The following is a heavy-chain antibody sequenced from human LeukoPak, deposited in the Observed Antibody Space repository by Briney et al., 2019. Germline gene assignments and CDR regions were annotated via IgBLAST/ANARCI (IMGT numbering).Heavy chain of an antibody. D-gene: IGHD3-10*01. CDR1: GYAFTSNY. V-gene: IGHV1-46*01. CDR2: INPSGGST. Sequence: ASVKVSCNSSGYAFTSNYMHRIRLAPGQGLEWMGIINPSGGSTSYAQKFQGRVTVTRDTSTSTVYMELSGLRSEDTAVDYCARDTPHYGSGSYYFYYYYMDVWGKGTTVTVSS. J-gene: IGHJ6*03. CDR3: ARDTPHYGSGSYYFYYYYMDV.